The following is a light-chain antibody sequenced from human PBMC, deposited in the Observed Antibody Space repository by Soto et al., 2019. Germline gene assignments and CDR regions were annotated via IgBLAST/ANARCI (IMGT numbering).Light chain of an antibody. V-gene: IGLV2-14*01. Sequence: QSALTQPASVSGSPGQSITISCTGTSSDVGGYNFVSWYQQHPGKAPKLMIYDVSNRPSGVSNRFSGSKSGNTASLTISGLQAEDEADYYCSSYTSSSHVVFGGGTNLTVL. J-gene: IGLJ2*01. CDR1: SSDVGGYNF. CDR3: SSYTSSSHVV. CDR2: DVS.